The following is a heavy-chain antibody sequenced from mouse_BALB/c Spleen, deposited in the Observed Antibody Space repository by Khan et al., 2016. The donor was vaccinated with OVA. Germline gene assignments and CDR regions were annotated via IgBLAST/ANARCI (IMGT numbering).Heavy chain of an antibody. CDR1: GFIFSSYA. CDR2: ISTGGHFT. Sequence: EVELVESGGGLVKPGGSMKLSCSASGFIFSSYAMSWVRQIPEKRLEWVATISTGGHFTFSPDSVKGRFHILRDNATNTVYLTMSSLRSEATAIYYCARSLVDYHAMDYWGQGTSVTVSS. D-gene: IGHD2-2*01. V-gene: IGHV5-9-3*01. CDR3: ARSLVDYHAMDY. J-gene: IGHJ4*01.